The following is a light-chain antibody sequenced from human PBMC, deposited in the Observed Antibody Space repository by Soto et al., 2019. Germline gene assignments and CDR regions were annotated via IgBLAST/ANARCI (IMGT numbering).Light chain of an antibody. CDR3: ASFTRSVTVV. CDR2: DVN. J-gene: IGLJ2*01. V-gene: IGLV2-14*03. Sequence: QSVLTQPASVSGSPGQSITISCAGTSSDVGGYNYVSWYQQHPGKAPRLIISDVNKRPSGVSDRFSGSKSGNTASLTISGLQAEDEADYYCASFTRSVTVVFGGGTKLTVL. CDR1: SSDVGGYNY.